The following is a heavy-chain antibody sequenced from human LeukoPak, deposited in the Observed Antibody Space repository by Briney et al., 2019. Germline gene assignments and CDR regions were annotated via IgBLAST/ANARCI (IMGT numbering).Heavy chain of an antibody. D-gene: IGHD6-19*01. CDR3: ARHPVAGTGYFDY. J-gene: IGHJ4*02. Sequence: PSETLSLTCNVSGGSISSYYWSWIRQPPGKGLEWIGYIYYSGSTYYNPSLKSRVTISVDTSKNQFSLKLSSVTAADTAVYYCARHPVAGTGYFDYRGQGTLVTVSS. CDR1: GGSISSYY. CDR2: IYYSGST. V-gene: IGHV4-59*04.